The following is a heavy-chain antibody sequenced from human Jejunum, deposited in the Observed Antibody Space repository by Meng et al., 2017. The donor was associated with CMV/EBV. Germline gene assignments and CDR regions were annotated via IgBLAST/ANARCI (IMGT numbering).Heavy chain of an antibody. J-gene: IGHJ4*02. CDR3: ATSSSGFDFWTDN. D-gene: IGHD5-12*01. Sequence: SGSPFTGYYMHWVRQAPGQGPEWMGWLNPNSGDTTYAQQFQGRVTMTRDTSISTAYMELSSLRSDDTAVYYCATSSSGFDFWTDNWGQGTLVTVSS. V-gene: IGHV1-2*02. CDR2: LNPNSGDT. CDR1: GSPFTGYY.